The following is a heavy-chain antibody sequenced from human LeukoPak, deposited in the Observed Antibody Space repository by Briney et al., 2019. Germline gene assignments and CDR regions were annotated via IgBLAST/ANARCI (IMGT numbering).Heavy chain of an antibody. D-gene: IGHD4-11*01. Sequence: GGSLRLSCAVSGFSVSAHYMSWVRQAPGKGLECVSFLYTGGDTYYADSVKGRFTISRDNSKNTLYLQMNGLRAEDTAVYYCARGRQCDYWGQGTLVTVSS. CDR3: ARGRQCDY. CDR1: GFSVSAHY. V-gene: IGHV3-53*01. J-gene: IGHJ4*02. CDR2: LYTGGDT.